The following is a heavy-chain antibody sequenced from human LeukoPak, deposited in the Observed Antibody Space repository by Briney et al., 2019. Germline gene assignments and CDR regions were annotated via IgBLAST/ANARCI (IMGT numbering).Heavy chain of an antibody. CDR1: GFTFSSYA. CDR2: ISYDGSNK. Sequence: QAGGSLRLSCAASGFTFSSYAMHWVRQAPGKGLEWVAVISYDGSNKYYADSVKDRFTISRDNSKNTLYLQMNSLRDEDTAVYYCAKRGVEMATIYYMDVWGKGPRSP. V-gene: IGHV3-30*04. J-gene: IGHJ6*03. CDR3: AKRGVEMATIYYMDV. D-gene: IGHD5-24*01.